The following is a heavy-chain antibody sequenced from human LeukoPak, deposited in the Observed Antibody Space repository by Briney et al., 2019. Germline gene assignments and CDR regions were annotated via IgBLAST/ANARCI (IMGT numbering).Heavy chain of an antibody. CDR2: IYYSGST. Sequence: SETLSLTCTVSGGSISSYYWSWIRQPPGKGLEWIAYIYYSGSTNYNPSLKSRVTISVDTSKNQFSLNLSSVTAADTAVYYCARMAARVYYSSDYWGQGTLVTVSS. D-gene: IGHD3-10*01. J-gene: IGHJ4*02. V-gene: IGHV4-59*08. CDR1: GGSISSYY. CDR3: ARMAARVYYSSDY.